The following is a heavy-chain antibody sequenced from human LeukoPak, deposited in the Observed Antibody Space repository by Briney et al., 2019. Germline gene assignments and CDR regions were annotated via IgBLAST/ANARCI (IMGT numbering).Heavy chain of an antibody. D-gene: IGHD2-15*01. CDR3: ARARRDCSGGTCFSYYFDN. CDR1: GFAASGFTFSNYA. V-gene: IGHV3-64*01. CDR2: ISSIEGRI. Sequence: GGSLRLSCAASGFAASGFTFSNYAIHWVRQAPGKGLECVSAISSIEGRIYYANSVKGRFTISRDNSKNMVFLQMGSLRAEDMAVYYCARARRDCSGGTCFSYYFDNWGQGTLVTVSP. J-gene: IGHJ4*02.